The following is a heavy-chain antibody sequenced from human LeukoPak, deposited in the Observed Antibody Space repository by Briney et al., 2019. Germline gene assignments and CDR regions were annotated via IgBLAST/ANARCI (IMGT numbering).Heavy chain of an antibody. CDR3: ARVMVVAARWFDP. CDR1: GGSISSGGYY. D-gene: IGHD2-15*01. V-gene: IGHV4-31*03. Sequence: PSQALSLTCTVSGGSISSGGYYWNWIRQHPGKGLEWIGYIYYSGSTYYNPSLKSRVTISVDTSKNQFSLKLSSVTAADTAVYYCARVMVVAARWFDPWGQGTLVTVSS. CDR2: IYYSGST. J-gene: IGHJ5*02.